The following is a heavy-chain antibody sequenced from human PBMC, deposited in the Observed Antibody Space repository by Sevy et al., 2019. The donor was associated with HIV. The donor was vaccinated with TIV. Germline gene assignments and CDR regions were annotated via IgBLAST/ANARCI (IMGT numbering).Heavy chain of an antibody. CDR3: CTVMRLFGDPKFWFFDL. CDR1: GFTFHNAW. J-gene: IGHJ2*01. D-gene: IGHD2-21*01. V-gene: IGHV3-15*07. CDR2: VKSKTDGGTT. Sequence: HGGSLRLSCAVSGFTFHNAWMNWVRQTPGKGLEWVGRVKSKTDGGTTDYAAPVKGRFTILRDDSNDTLYLQMDSLKTEDTAVYYCCTVMRLFGDPKFWFFDLWGRGTLVTVSS.